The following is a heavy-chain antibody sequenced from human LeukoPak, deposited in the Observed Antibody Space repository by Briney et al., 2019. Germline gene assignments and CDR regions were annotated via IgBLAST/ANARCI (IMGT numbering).Heavy chain of an antibody. V-gene: IGHV1-69*06. D-gene: IGHD3-22*01. J-gene: IGHJ4*02. CDR3: AKGGAMIVGLPFDY. CDR2: IIPIFGTA. CDR1: GSTFSSYA. Sequence: SVKVSCKASGSTFSSYAISWVRQAPGQGLEWMGGIIPIFGTANYAQKFQGRVTITADKSTSTAYMELSSLRSEDTAVYYCAKGGAMIVGLPFDYWGQGTLVTVSS.